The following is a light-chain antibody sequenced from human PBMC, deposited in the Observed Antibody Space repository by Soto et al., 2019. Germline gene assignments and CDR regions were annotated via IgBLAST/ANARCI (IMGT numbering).Light chain of an antibody. CDR1: SSDVGGYNY. Sequence: QSVLTQPASVSGSPGQSITISCTGTSSDVGGYNYVSWHQQHPGKAPKLMIFEVSYRPSGVSDRFSGSKYGNTASLTISGRQADDEADYYCSSNTRSRLSVFGTGTKLTVL. CDR2: EVS. V-gene: IGLV2-14*01. J-gene: IGLJ1*01. CDR3: SSNTRSRLSV.